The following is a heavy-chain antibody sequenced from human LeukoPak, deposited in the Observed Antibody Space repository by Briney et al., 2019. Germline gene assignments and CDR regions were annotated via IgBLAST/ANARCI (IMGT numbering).Heavy chain of an antibody. CDR2: ISYDGSNK. CDR1: GFTFSSYG. Sequence: PGRSLRLSCAASGFTFSSYGKHWVRKAPGKGLGWVSVISYDGSNKYYADSVKGRFTISRDNSKNTLYLQMNSLRAEDTAVYYCARGGIVGADYYYYYGMDVWGQGTTVTVSS. D-gene: IGHD1-26*01. V-gene: IGHV3-33*01. J-gene: IGHJ6*02. CDR3: ARGGIVGADYYYYYGMDV.